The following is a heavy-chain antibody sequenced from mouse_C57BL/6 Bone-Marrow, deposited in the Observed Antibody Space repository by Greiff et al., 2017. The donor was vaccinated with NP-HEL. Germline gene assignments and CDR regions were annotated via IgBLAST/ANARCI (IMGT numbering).Heavy chain of an antibody. CDR1: GFTFSSYG. Sequence: DVQLVESGGDLVKPGGSLKLSCAASGFTFSSYGMSWVRQTPDKRLEWVATISSGGSYTYYPDSVKGRFTISRDNAKNTLYLQMSSLKSEDTAMYYCARRSPYYYAMDYWGQGTSVTVSS. CDR3: ARRSPYYYAMDY. CDR2: ISSGGSYT. J-gene: IGHJ4*01. V-gene: IGHV5-6*01.